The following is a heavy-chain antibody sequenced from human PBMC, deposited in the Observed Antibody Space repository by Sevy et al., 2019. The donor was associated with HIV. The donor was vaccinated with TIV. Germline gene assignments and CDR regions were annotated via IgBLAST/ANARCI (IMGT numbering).Heavy chain of an antibody. J-gene: IGHJ1*01. D-gene: IGHD1-26*01. CDR1: GYTFNSYV. CDR2: ISGYNGDT. CDR3: ARAPSGSQGPGQYFQH. Sequence: ASVKVSCKASGYTFNSYVITWVRQAPGQGLEWMGKISGYNGDTKYGQKFQGRVTMTTDPSTSTPYMELRSLKSDDTAVYYCARAPSGSQGPGQYFQHWGQGTLVTVSS. V-gene: IGHV1-18*01.